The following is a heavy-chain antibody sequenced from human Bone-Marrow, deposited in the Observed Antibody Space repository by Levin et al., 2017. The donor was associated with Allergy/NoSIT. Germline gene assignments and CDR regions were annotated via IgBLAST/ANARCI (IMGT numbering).Heavy chain of an antibody. CDR1: GFAFTSFG. CDR2: ISYDGNDA. V-gene: IGHV3-30*18. J-gene: IGHJ6*02. Sequence: AGGSLRLSCAASGFAFTSFGMHWVRQAPGKGLEWVAFISYDGNDAYYADSVKGRFTISRDNSKRTLDLQMNTLRVDDTAVYYCAKPRVYSYGRTAYLYGMDVWGQGTSVTVSS. CDR3: AKPRVYSYGRTAYLYGMDV. D-gene: IGHD5-18*01.